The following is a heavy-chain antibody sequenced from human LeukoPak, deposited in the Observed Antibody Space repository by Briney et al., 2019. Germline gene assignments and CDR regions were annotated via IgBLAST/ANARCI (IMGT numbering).Heavy chain of an antibody. V-gene: IGHV1-46*01. CDR3: ARDLGSGQTGTIPGGLDY. CDR2: LNPSDGAT. J-gene: IGHJ4*02. Sequence: GASVKVSCTASGYTFTSYFIHWVRQAPGQGPEWRGVLNPSDGATTYAQKFQGRVTMTRDTSTSTIYMDLNSLRPEDTAVYYCARDLGSGQTGTIPGGLDYWGQGTLVTVSA. D-gene: IGHD1-7*01. CDR1: GYTFTSYF.